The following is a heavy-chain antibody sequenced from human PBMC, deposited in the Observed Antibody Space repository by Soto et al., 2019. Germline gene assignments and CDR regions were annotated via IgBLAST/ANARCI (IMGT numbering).Heavy chain of an antibody. CDR3: AKAWIQLWDYYYGMDV. Sequence: SQTLSLTCAISGDSVSSNSAAWNWIRQSPSRGLEWLGRTYYRSKWYNDYAVSVKSRITINPDTSKNQFSLQLNSVTPEDTAVYYCAKAWIQLWDYYYGMDVWGQGTTVTVSS. CDR2: TYYRSKWYN. CDR1: GDSVSSNSAA. V-gene: IGHV6-1*01. J-gene: IGHJ6*02. D-gene: IGHD5-18*01.